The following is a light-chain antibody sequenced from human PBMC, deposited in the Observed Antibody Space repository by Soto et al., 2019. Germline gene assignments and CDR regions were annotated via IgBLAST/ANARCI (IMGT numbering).Light chain of an antibody. CDR1: QSVNGL. CDR3: QQYNNWPLT. Sequence: EIMLKQSPATLSLSPGERATLSCRASQSVNGLLGWYQQRPGQAPRLLISDASKRATGIPARFSGSGFETDFTLTISSLEPEDFAVYYCQQYNNWPLTFGQGTRLEIK. CDR2: DAS. V-gene: IGKV3-11*01. J-gene: IGKJ5*01.